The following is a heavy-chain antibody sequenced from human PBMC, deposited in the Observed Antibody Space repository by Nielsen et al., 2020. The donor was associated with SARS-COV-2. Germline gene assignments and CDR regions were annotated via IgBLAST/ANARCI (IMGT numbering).Heavy chain of an antibody. CDR1: GGTFSSYA. J-gene: IGHJ6*02. D-gene: IGHD6-19*01. Sequence: SVKVSCKASGGTFSSYAISWVRQAPGQGLEWMGGIIPIFGTANYAQKFQGRVTITADKSTSTAYMELSSLRSEDTAVYYCASGNIAVAGTDHYYGMDVWGQGTTVTVSS. CDR2: IIPIFGTA. V-gene: IGHV1-69*06. CDR3: ASGNIAVAGTDHYYGMDV.